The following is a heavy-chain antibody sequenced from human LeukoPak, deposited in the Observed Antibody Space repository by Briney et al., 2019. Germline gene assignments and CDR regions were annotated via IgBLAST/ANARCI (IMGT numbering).Heavy chain of an antibody. CDR1: GGSISSSSYY. Sequence: SETLSLTCTVSGGSISSSSYYWGWLRQPPGKGLEWIGSIYYSGSTYYNPSLKSRVTISVDTSKNQFSLKLSSVTAADTAVYYCARRLGWRLDAFDIWGQGTMVTVSS. J-gene: IGHJ3*02. CDR3: ARRLGWRLDAFDI. V-gene: IGHV4-39*01. D-gene: IGHD2-21*01. CDR2: IYYSGST.